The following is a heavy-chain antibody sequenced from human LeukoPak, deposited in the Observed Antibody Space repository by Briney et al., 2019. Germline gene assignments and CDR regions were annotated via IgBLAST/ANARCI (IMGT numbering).Heavy chain of an antibody. D-gene: IGHD2-2*01. J-gene: IGHJ4*02. CDR2: MSGSGGSR. CDR3: AKGGAYCSSTSCYYLDY. CDR1: GFTFSSYS. V-gene: IGHV3-23*01. Sequence: GGSLRLSCAASGFTFSSYSMNWVRQAQGKGLEWVSAMSGSGGSRYYADSVKGRFTISRDNSKNTLYLQMNSLNAEDTAVYHCAKGGAYCSSTSCYYLDYWGQGTLVTVSS.